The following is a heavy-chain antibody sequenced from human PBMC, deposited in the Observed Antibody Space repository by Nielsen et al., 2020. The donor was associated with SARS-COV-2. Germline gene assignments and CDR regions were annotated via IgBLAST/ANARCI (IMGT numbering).Heavy chain of an antibody. J-gene: IGHJ4*02. CDR1: GFTISSSF. Sequence: GGSLRLSCGASGFTISSSFMSWVRQAAGKGLDWVSAIYTDGSTSHADSVKGRFTISRDNSKNSMYLQMNSLRAEDTAVYYCAREGVGATRYFDYWGQGTLVTVPS. CDR3: AREGVGATRYFDY. CDR2: IYTDGST. V-gene: IGHV3-66*01. D-gene: IGHD1-26*01.